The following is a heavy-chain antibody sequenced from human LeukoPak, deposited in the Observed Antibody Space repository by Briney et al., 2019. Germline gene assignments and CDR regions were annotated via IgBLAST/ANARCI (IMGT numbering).Heavy chain of an antibody. Sequence: GGSLRLSCAASGFIVSSNYMSWVRQAPGKGLEWVSVIYSGGNTYYADSVKGRFTIPRDNSKNTLYLQMNSLRAEDTAVYYCARGNGMDVWGQGTTVTVSS. CDR3: ARGNGMDV. J-gene: IGHJ6*02. V-gene: IGHV3-53*01. CDR2: IYSGGNT. CDR1: GFIVSSNY.